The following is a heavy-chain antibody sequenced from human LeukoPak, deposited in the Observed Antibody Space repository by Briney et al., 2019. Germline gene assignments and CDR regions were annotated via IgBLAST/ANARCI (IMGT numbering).Heavy chain of an antibody. D-gene: IGHD6-6*01. CDR2: ISGSSSTI. CDR3: AREGYSSSYYYMDV. J-gene: IGHJ6*03. V-gene: IGHV3-48*01. Sequence: GGSLRLSCAASGFTFSSYSMNWVRQAPGKGLEWVSFISGSSSTIYYADSVKGRFTISRDNADNSLYLQVNSLRVEDTAVYYCAREGYSSSYYYMDVWGKGTTVTVSS. CDR1: GFTFSSYS.